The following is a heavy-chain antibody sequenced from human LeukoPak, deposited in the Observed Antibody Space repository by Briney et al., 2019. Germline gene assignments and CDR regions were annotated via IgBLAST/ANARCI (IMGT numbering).Heavy chain of an antibody. V-gene: IGHV3-74*01. Sequence: GGSLRLSCAASGFNFRSNWMHWVRQAPGKGLVWVSRFNKDGSTTNYADSVKGRSTIFRDNAKNTLYLQMNSRRAEDTAVYYCVRDLGGRAGHWGQGTLVTVSS. D-gene: IGHD1-26*01. CDR1: GFNFRSNW. J-gene: IGHJ4*02. CDR3: VRDLGGRAGH. CDR2: FNKDGSTT.